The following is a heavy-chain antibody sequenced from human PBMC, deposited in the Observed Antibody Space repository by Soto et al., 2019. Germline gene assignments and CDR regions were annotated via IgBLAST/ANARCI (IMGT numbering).Heavy chain of an antibody. Sequence: GGSLRLSCAASGFTFSTYSMNWVRQAPGKGLEWVADITTSSSFRFYADSVKGRFTISRDDAKNSLYLQMNSLRAEDTGVYYCTTPSINYDILTDYFNYWGQGSLVTVSS. CDR3: TTPSINYDILTDYFNY. CDR1: GFTFSTYS. V-gene: IGHV3-21*01. D-gene: IGHD3-9*01. J-gene: IGHJ4*02. CDR2: ITTSSSFR.